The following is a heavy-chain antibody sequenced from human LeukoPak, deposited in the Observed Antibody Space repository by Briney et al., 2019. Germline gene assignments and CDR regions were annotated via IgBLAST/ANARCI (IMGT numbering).Heavy chain of an antibody. V-gene: IGHV3-23*01. CDR3: ANEGVLRSGELSLEVAY. CDR1: GFTFSSYA. J-gene: IGHJ4*02. Sequence: GSLRLSCAASGFTFSSYAMSWVRQAPGKGLEWVSAISGSGGSTYYADSVKGRFTISRDNSKNTLYLQMNSLRAEDTAVYYCANEGVLRSGELSLEVAYWGQGTLVTVSS. CDR2: ISGSGGST. D-gene: IGHD3-16*02.